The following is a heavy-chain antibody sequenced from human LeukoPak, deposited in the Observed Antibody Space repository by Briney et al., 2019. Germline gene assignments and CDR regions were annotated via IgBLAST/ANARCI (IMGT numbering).Heavy chain of an antibody. CDR2: ISAYNGNT. J-gene: IGHJ2*01. CDR1: GYTFTSYG. Sequence: GASVKVSCKASGYTFTSYGISWVRQAPGQGPEWMGWISAYNGNTNYAQKLQGRVTMTTDTSTSTAYMELRSLRSDDTAVYYCARGYYDSSGYPYWYFDLWGRGTLVTVSS. V-gene: IGHV1-18*01. CDR3: ARGYYDSSGYPYWYFDL. D-gene: IGHD3-22*01.